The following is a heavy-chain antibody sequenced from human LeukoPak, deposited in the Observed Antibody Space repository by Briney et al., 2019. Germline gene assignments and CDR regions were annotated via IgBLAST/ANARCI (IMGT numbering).Heavy chain of an antibody. CDR1: GGSISSYY. Sequence: SETLSLTCTVSGGSISSYYWSWIRQPPGKGLEWIGYIYYSGSTNYNSSLKSRVTISVDTSKNQFSLKLSFVTAADTAIYYCAKWEEALRAFDVWGQGTMVTVSS. CDR2: IYYSGST. V-gene: IGHV4-59*08. J-gene: IGHJ3*01. CDR3: AKWEEALRAFDV. D-gene: IGHD3-3*02.